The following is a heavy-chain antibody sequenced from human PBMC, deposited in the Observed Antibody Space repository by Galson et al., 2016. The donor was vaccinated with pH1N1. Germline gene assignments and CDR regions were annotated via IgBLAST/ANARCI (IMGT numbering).Heavy chain of an antibody. CDR3: VRYKSWVGPLGY. CDR2: IYYTGRT. D-gene: IGHD1-1*01. Sequence: TLSLTCSVSGGSMNSADYYWSWIRQPPGKGLEWIGYIYYTGRTYYNASLESRLTISIDTSKSQFSLRLSAVTAADTALYYCVRYKSWVGPLGYWGQGILVTVSS. CDR1: GGSMNSADYY. J-gene: IGHJ4*02. V-gene: IGHV4-30-4*08.